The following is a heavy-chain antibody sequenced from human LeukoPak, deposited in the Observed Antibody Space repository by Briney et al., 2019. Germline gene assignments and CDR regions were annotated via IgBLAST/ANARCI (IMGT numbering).Heavy chain of an antibody. CDR3: ARDRGWFGEVLDAFDI. Sequence: GGSLRLSCAASGFTFSSYSMSWVRQAPGKGLEWVAIISYDGSNEYYADSVKGRFTISRDNSKNTLYLQMNSLRAEDTAVYYCARDRGWFGEVLDAFDIWGQGTMVTVSS. CDR2: ISYDGSNE. J-gene: IGHJ3*02. V-gene: IGHV3-30*03. D-gene: IGHD3-10*01. CDR1: GFTFSSYS.